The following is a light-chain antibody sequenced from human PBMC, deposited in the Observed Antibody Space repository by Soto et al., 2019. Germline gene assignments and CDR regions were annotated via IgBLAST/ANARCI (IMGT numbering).Light chain of an antibody. V-gene: IGKV1-5*03. Sequence: DIQMTQSPSTLSGSVGDRVTITCRASQTISSWLAWYQQKPGKAPKLLIYKASTLQSGVPSRFSGSGSGTEFTLTISSLQPDDFATYYCQHYNSYSGAFGQGTKADIK. CDR1: QTISSW. J-gene: IGKJ1*01. CDR2: KAS. CDR3: QHYNSYSGA.